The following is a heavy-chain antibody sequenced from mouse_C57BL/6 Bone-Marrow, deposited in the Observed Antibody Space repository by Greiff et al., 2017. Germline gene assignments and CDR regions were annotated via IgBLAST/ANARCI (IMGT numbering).Heavy chain of an antibody. J-gene: IGHJ3*01. D-gene: IGHD3-2*02. V-gene: IGHV1-55*01. CDR2: IYPGSGST. CDR3: ARSEDSSGPGWFAY. CDR1: GYTFTSYW. Sequence: QVQLQQPGAELVKPGASVKMSCKASGYTFTSYWITWVKQRPGQGLEWIGDIYPGSGSTNYNEKFKSKATLTVDTSSSTAYMQLSSLTSEDSAVXYCARSEDSSGPGWFAYWGQGTLVTVSA.